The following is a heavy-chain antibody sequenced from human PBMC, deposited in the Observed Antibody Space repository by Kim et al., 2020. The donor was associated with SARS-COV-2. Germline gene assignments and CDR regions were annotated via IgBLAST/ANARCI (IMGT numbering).Heavy chain of an antibody. CDR3: ARDKAMVWSFDY. CDR1: GFTFSSYS. Sequence: GGSLRLSCAASGFTFSSYSMNWVRQAPGKGLEWVSSISSSSYIYYADSVKGRFTISRDNAKNSLYLQMNSLRAEDTAVYYCARDKAMVWSFDYWGQGTLVTVSS. CDR2: ISSSSYI. D-gene: IGHD5-18*01. V-gene: IGHV3-21*01. J-gene: IGHJ4*02.